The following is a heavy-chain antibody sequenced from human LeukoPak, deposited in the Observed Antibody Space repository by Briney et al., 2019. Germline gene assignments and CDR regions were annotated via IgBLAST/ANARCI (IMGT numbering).Heavy chain of an antibody. D-gene: IGHD1-26*01. CDR3: AKAGSIRFDY. CDR1: GFTFSSYG. CDR2: ISGSGRGGNT. V-gene: IGHV3-23*01. Sequence: GGSLRLSCAASGFTFSSYGMHWVRQAPGKGLEWVSGISGSGRGGNTYYADSVKGRFTISRDDSKNTLYLQVNSLRAEDTAVYYCAKAGSIRFDYWGQGTLVTVSS. J-gene: IGHJ4*02.